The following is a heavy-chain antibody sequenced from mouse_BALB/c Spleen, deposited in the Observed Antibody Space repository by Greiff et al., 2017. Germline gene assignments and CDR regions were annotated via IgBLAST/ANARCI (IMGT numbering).Heavy chain of an antibody. CDR1: GFTFSSFG. J-gene: IGHJ4*01. CDR3: GGWNYRDALDY. V-gene: IGHV5-17*02. CDR2: ISSGSSTI. Sequence: EVQGVESGGGLVQPGGSRKLSCAASGFTFSSFGMPWVRQAPEKGLEWVAYISSGSSTIYYADTVKGRFPISKDNPKNALFLQMTSLTSEYTALYYCGGWNYRDALDYWGQGTSVTVSS. D-gene: IGHD2-1*01.